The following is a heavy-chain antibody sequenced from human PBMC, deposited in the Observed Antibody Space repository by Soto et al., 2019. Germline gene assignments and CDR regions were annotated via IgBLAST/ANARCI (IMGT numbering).Heavy chain of an antibody. D-gene: IGHD3-10*01. J-gene: IGHJ6*02. CDR1: GFTFSDYT. CDR2: ISPYT. CDR3: ARDRGYDAHDYYYNAMDV. V-gene: IGHV3-21*01. Sequence: GGSLRLSCTASGFTFSDYTMKWVRQAPGKGLEWVSSISPYTFYAESVKGRFTISRDNAKNSLYLQMNSLRAEDTAVYYCARDRGYDAHDYYYNAMDVWGQGTTVTVSS.